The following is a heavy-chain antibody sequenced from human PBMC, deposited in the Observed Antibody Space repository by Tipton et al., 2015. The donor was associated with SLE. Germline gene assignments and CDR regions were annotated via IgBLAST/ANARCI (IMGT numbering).Heavy chain of an antibody. Sequence: SLRLSCAASGFTFSSYGMHWVRQAPGKGLEWVAVISYDGSNKYYADSVKGRFTISRDNSKNTPYLQMSSLRAEDTAVYYCVSEAAAGTWGQGTLVTVSS. CDR3: VSEAAAGT. CDR2: ISYDGSNK. D-gene: IGHD6-13*01. J-gene: IGHJ4*02. CDR1: GFTFSSYG. V-gene: IGHV3-30*03.